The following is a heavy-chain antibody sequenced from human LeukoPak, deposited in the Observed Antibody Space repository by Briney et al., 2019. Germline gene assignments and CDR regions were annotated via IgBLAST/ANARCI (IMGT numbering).Heavy chain of an antibody. D-gene: IGHD6-13*01. V-gene: IGHV4-34*01. CDR3: ARGDSSSYPPHGMDV. CDR1: GGSFSGYY. CDR2: INHSGST. Sequence: PSETLSLTCAVYGGSFSGYYWSWIRQPPGKGLEWIGEINHSGSTNYNPSLKSRVTISVDTSKNQFSLKLSSVTAADTPVYYCARGDSSSYPPHGMDVGGKGPRVTVSS. J-gene: IGHJ6*04.